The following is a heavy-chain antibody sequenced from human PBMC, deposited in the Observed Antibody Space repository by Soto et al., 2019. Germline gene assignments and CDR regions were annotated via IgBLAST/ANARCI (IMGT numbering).Heavy chain of an antibody. D-gene: IGHD2-2*01. Sequence: SETLSLTCAVYGGSFSGYYWSWIRQPPGKGLEWIGEINHSGSTNYNPSLKSRVTISVDTSKNQFSLKLSSVTAADTAVYYCARGSPLGIVVGKPPYYYYMDVWGKGTTVTVSS. CDR3: ARGSPLGIVVGKPPYYYYMDV. CDR2: INHSGST. CDR1: GGSFSGYY. V-gene: IGHV4-34*01. J-gene: IGHJ6*03.